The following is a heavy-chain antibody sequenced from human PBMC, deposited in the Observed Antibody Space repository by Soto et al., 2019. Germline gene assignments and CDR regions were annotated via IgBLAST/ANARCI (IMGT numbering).Heavy chain of an antibody. Sequence: EVQLVESGGGLVKPGGSLRLSCAASGFTFSSYSMNWVRQAPGKGLEWVSSISSSSSYIYYADSVKGRFTISRDNAKNSLYLQMNSLRAEDTAVYYCARDHTPDSSGDYYFDYWGQGTLVTVSS. CDR2: ISSSSSYI. CDR3: ARDHTPDSSGDYYFDY. CDR1: GFTFSSYS. V-gene: IGHV3-21*01. J-gene: IGHJ4*02. D-gene: IGHD2-21*01.